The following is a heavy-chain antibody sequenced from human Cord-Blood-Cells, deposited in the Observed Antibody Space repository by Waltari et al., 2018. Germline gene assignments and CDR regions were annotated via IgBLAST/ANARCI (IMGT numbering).Heavy chain of an antibody. J-gene: IGHJ4*02. CDR2: INAGNGNT. D-gene: IGHD2-15*01. Sequence: QVKLVQSGAVAQKPGASVTVSCKASGYTFTSYAMHWVRQAPGQRLEWMGWINAGNGNTKYSQKFQGRVTITRDTSASTAYMELSSLRSEDTAVYYCARELGRVDGDYWGQGTLVTVSS. V-gene: IGHV1-3*01. CDR3: ARELGRVDGDY. CDR1: GYTFTSYA.